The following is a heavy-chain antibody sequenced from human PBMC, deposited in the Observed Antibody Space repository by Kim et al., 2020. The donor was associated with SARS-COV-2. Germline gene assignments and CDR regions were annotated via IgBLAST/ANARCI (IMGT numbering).Heavy chain of an antibody. Sequence: GGSLRLSCAASGFTVSSNYMSWVRQAPGKGLEWVSVIYSGGSTYYADSVKGRFTISRDNSKNTLYLQMNSLRAEDTAVYYCARPPYTRDYYGMDVWGQGTTVTVSS. CDR3: ARPPYTRDYYGMDV. J-gene: IGHJ6*02. D-gene: IGHD4-4*01. CDR2: IYSGGST. CDR1: GFTVSSNY. V-gene: IGHV3-53*01.